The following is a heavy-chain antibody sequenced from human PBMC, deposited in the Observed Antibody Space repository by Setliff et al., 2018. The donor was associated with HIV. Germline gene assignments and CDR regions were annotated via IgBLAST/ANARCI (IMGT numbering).Heavy chain of an antibody. CDR1: GYKWSDQFRNHY. V-gene: IGHV1-46*01. CDR3: ASEGITMVRGAIIRSAFDI. D-gene: IGHD3-10*01. Sequence: ASVKVSCKASGYKWSDQFRNHYMHWVRQVPGQGLEWMGMINPESGGTTYAQKFQGRVTITSDTSTTSVYMQLSSLRSDDTAVYYCASEGITMVRGAIIRSAFDIWGQGTMVTVSS. CDR2: INPESGGT. J-gene: IGHJ3*02.